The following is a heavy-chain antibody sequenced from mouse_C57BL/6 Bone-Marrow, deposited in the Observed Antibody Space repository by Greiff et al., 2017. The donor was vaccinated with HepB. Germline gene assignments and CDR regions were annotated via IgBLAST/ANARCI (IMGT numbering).Heavy chain of an antibody. CDR1: GISITTGNYR. CDR3: AREGRWLLQDYFDY. J-gene: IGHJ2*01. Sequence: EVKLMESGPGLVKPSQTVFLTCTVPGISITTGNYRWSWIRQFPGNKLEWIGYIYYSGTITYNPSLTSRTTITRDTPKNQFFLEMNSLTAEDTATYYCAREGRWLLQDYFDYWGQGTTLTVSS. CDR2: IYYSGTI. D-gene: IGHD2-3*01. V-gene: IGHV3-5*01.